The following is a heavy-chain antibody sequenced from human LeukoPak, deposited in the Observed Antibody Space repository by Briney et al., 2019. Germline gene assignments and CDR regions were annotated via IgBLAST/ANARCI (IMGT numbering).Heavy chain of an antibody. CDR3: ARYNRYIGAYHLDP. CDR2: IYTSGST. D-gene: IGHD1-1*01. CDR1: GGSISSYY. Sequence: PSETLSLTCTVSGGSISSYYWSWIRQPAGKGLEWIGRIYTSGSTNYNPSLKSRVTISEDTSKNQFSLRMNSVTAADTALYYCARYNRYIGAYHLDPWGQGTLVTVSS. V-gene: IGHV4-4*07. J-gene: IGHJ5*02.